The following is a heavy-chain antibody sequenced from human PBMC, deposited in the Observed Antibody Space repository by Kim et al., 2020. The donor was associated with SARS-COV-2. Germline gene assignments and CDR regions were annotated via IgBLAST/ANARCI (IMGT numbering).Heavy chain of an antibody. J-gene: IGHJ4*02. CDR2: T. V-gene: IGHV3-74*01. CDR3: ARDEGSGLGY. Sequence: TTYADSVRGRFTISRDDAKNTLYLQMNSRRADDTAVYYCARDEGSGLGYWGQGTLVTVSS. D-gene: IGHD6-19*01.